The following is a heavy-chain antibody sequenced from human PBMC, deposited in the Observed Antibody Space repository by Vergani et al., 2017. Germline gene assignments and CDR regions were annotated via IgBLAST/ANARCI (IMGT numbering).Heavy chain of an antibody. D-gene: IGHD3-22*01. V-gene: IGHV1-69*12. CDR3: ARSPDSSGYPYYFDY. CDR2: IIPIFGTA. J-gene: IGHJ4*02. CDR1: GGTFSSYA. Sequence: QVQLVQSGAEVKKPGSSVKVSCKASGGTFSSYAISWVRQAPGQGLEWMGGIIPIFGTANYAQKFQGRVTITADESTSTAYMELSNLRSEDTAVYYCARSPDSSGYPYYFDYWGQGTLVTVSS.